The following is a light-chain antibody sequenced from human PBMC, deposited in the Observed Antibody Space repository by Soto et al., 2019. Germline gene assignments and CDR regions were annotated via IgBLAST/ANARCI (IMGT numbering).Light chain of an antibody. J-gene: IGKJ1*01. CDR1: QAIGIY. V-gene: IGKV1-27*01. CDR3: QKYSGAPPT. Sequence: DIQMTQSPSSLSTSVGDRVTITCRASQAIGIYLAWYQQKPGKVPKLLIYAASTLQSGVPSRFSGSGSGTDFTLTINSLQPEDVAVYYCQKYSGAPPTFGQGTKVEIK. CDR2: AAS.